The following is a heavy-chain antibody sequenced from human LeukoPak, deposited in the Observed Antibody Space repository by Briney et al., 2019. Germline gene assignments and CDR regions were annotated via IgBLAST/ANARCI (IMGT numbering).Heavy chain of an antibody. CDR3: ARGPHDYTNSFDY. V-gene: IGHV4-59*01. Sequence: PSETLSLTCTVSGGSISTYYWSWIRQPPGKGLEWIGYIYYSGSTNYNPSLKSRVTISVDTSKNQFSLELSSVTAADTAVYYCARGPHDYTNSFDYWGQGTLVTVSS. CDR1: GGSISTYY. J-gene: IGHJ4*02. D-gene: IGHD4-11*01. CDR2: IYYSGST.